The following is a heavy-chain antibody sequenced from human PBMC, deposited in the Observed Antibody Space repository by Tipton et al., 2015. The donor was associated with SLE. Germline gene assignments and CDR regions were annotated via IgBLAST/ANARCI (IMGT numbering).Heavy chain of an antibody. D-gene: IGHD1-26*01. V-gene: IGHV4-38-2*01. CDR2: IYHSGST. CDR3: ARHVGDRATHAFDI. Sequence: TLSLTCAVSGYSISSGYYWGWIRQPPGKGLEWIGSIYHSGSTYYNPSLKSRVTISVDTSKNQFSLKLSSVTAADTAVYYCARHVGDRATHAFDIWGQGTMVTVSS. J-gene: IGHJ3*02. CDR1: GYSISSGYY.